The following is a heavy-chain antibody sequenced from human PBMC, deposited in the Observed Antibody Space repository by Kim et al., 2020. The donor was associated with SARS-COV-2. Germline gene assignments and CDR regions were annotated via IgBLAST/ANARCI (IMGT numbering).Heavy chain of an antibody. V-gene: IGHV5-51*01. J-gene: IGHJ4*02. Sequence: RYSPSFQGQVTFSVAKSISTAYLQWGSLKASDTAIYYCARLGGSSGPFDYWGQGNLVTVSS. D-gene: IGHD6-6*01. CDR3: ARLGGSSGPFDY.